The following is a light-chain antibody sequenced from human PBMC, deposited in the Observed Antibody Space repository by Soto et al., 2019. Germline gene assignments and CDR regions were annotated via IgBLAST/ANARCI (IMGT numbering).Light chain of an antibody. CDR3: QQYNNWPPIT. V-gene: IGKV3-15*01. CDR1: QSVSNN. J-gene: IGKJ5*01. CDR2: GAS. Sequence: DIMMTQTPLSLSVTPGQPATLSCRASQSVSNNLAWYQQKPGQAPRLLIYGASTRATGIPARFSGSGSGTEFTLTISSLQSEDFAVYYCQQYNNWPPITFGQGTRLEIK.